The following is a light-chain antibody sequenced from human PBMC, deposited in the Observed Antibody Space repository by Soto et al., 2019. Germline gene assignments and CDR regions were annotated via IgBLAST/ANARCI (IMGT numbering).Light chain of an antibody. CDR1: SSDVGGYNY. CDR3: SSYTSSTTYV. J-gene: IGLJ1*01. V-gene: IGLV2-14*01. CDR2: EVN. Sequence: QSALTQPASVSGSPGQSITISCTGTSSDVGGYNYVSWYQQYPGKAPKLIVYEVNNRPSGVSGRFSGSKSGNTASLTISGLLADDEADYYCSSYTSSTTYVFGTGTKVTAL.